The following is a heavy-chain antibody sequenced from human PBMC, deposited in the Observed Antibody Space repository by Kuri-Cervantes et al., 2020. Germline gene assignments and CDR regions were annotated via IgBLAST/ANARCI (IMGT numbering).Heavy chain of an antibody. CDR1: GFTFSSYA. CDR2: IKQDGSEK. V-gene: IGHV3-7*01. CDR3: ARDHAAAGRLNWFDP. Sequence: GESLKISCAASGFTFSSYAMSWVRQAPGKGLEWVANIKQDGSEKYYVDSVKGRFTISRDNAKNSLYLQMNSLRAEDTAVYYRARDHAAAGRLNWFDPWGQGTLVTVSS. J-gene: IGHJ5*02. D-gene: IGHD6-13*01.